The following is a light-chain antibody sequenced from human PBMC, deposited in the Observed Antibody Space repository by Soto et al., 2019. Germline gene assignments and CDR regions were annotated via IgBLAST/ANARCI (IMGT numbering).Light chain of an antibody. CDR2: WAS. Sequence: DIEMTQSPDSLAVSLGETATINCKSSQSVVYSSNNKNYLAWYQQKPGQPPKLLIYWASTRESGVPDRFSGSGSGTDFTLAISSLQAEDVAVYYCQQYYSTPYTCGRGTKLEIK. CDR3: QQYYSTPYT. J-gene: IGKJ2*01. CDR1: QSVVYSSNNKNY. V-gene: IGKV4-1*01.